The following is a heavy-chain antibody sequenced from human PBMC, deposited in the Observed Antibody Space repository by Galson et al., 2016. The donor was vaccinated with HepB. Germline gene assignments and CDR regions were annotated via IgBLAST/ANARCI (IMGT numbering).Heavy chain of an antibody. J-gene: IGHJ4*02. CDR3: AKRASVGPTDPLGY. CDR2: ISDTSDFI. Sequence: SLRLSCAASGFTFSTYTLSWVRQAPGKGLEWVSAISDTSDFIYYADSVKGRFTISRDNSKNMLYLQMNSLRAEDTAIYYCAKRASVGPTDPLGYWGLGTLVTVSS. V-gene: IGHV3-23*01. CDR1: GFTFSTYT. D-gene: IGHD1-26*01.